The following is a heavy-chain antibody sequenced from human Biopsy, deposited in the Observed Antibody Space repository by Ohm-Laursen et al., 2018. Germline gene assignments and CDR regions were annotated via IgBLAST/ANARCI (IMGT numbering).Heavy chain of an antibody. J-gene: IGHJ4*02. CDR1: GYTLTELS. Sequence: GASVTASCKASGYTLTELSMHWVRQAPGKGLEWMGGFAPENGKTVYAQNFQARVSMTEDTSTDTAYMELRSLRSEDTAVYYCAADINVWNVNYWGQGTQVTVSS. CDR3: AADINVWNVNY. D-gene: IGHD1-1*01. CDR2: FAPENGKT. V-gene: IGHV1-24*01.